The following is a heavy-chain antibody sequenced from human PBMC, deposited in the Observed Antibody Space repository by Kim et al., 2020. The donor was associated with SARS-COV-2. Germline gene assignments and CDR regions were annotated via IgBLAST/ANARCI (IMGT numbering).Heavy chain of an antibody. J-gene: IGHJ5*02. D-gene: IGHD6-13*01. CDR3: ARGKGIIAAAGTFDP. V-gene: IGHV4-30-2*01. Sequence: PSLKSRVTISVDRSKNQFSLKRSSVTAADTAVYYCARGKGIIAAAGTFDPWGQGTLVTVSS.